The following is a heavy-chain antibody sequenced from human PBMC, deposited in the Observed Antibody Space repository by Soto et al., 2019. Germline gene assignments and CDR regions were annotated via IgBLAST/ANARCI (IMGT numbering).Heavy chain of an antibody. CDR2: IIPIFGTA. CDR3: ARGHRFGGVIVHGNFDY. D-gene: IGHD3-16*02. Sequence: SLEVSCKACGGTFSSYAMRWVRQAPGQGLEWMGGIIPIFGTANYAQKFQGRVTITADESTSTAYMELSSLRSEDTAVYYCARGHRFGGVIVHGNFDYWGQGTLVTVSS. CDR1: GGTFSSYA. J-gene: IGHJ4*02. V-gene: IGHV1-69*13.